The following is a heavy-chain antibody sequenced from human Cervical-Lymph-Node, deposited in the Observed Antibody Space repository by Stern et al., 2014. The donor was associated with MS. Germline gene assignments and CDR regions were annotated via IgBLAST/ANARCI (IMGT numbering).Heavy chain of an antibody. CDR3: ARDGDDDYFDYGWYFDL. Sequence: EVQLVESGGGLVQPGGSLRLSCAASGFIFSSYSMNWVRQAPGKGLEWVAYISRSSSSIDYADSVKGRFTISRDNAKNSLYLQMNSLRDEDTAVYYCARDGDDDYFDYGWYFDLWGRGTLVTVSS. J-gene: IGHJ2*01. CDR1: GFIFSSYS. D-gene: IGHD4-17*01. CDR2: ISRSSSSI. V-gene: IGHV3-48*02.